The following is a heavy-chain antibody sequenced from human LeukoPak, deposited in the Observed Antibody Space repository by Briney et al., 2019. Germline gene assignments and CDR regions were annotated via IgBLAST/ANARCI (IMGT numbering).Heavy chain of an antibody. CDR2: VIPIFGTA. CDR1: GGTFSSYA. J-gene: IGHJ4*02. D-gene: IGHD3-3*01. Sequence: ASVKVSCKASGGTFSSYAISWVRQAPGQGLEWMGGVIPIFGTANYAQKFQGRVTITADESTSTAYMELRSLRSEDTAVYYCARDGVVRALDYWGQGTLVTVSS. CDR3: ARDGVVRALDY. V-gene: IGHV1-69*13.